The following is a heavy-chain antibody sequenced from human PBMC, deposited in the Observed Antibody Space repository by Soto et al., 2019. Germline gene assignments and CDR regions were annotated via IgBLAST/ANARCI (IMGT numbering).Heavy chain of an antibody. CDR2: IYYSGST. V-gene: IGHV4-39*01. Sequence: SETLSLTCTVSGGSISSSSYYWGWIRQPPGKGLEWIGSIYYSGSTYYNPSLKSRVTISVDTSKNQSSLKLSSVTATDTAVYYCARQRTTVVTQAYFDHWGQGALVTVSS. CDR1: GGSISSSSYY. D-gene: IGHD2-21*02. CDR3: ARQRTTVVTQAYFDH. J-gene: IGHJ4*02.